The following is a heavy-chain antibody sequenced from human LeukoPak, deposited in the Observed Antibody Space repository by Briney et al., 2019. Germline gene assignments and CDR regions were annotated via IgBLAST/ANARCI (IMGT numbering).Heavy chain of an antibody. V-gene: IGHV4-39*01. D-gene: IGHD1-26*01. Sequence: SETLSLTCSVSGVSISSIGYYWGWIRQPPGKGLEWIGSIYYSGSTYYKPSLKSRVTISVDTSETQFSLKLSSVTAADTAVYYCARSPLSGTYYPIGAFDLWGQGTLVTVSS. J-gene: IGHJ3*01. CDR1: GVSISSIGYY. CDR2: IYYSGST. CDR3: ARSPLSGTYYPIGAFDL.